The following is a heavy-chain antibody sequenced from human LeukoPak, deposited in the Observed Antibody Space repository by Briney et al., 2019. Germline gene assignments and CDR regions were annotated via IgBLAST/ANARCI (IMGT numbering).Heavy chain of an antibody. V-gene: IGHV3-23*01. CDR2: LSGSGGST. CDR3: AKERDYGPADY. D-gene: IGHD4/OR15-4a*01. CDR1: GFIFNKHA. Sequence: GGSLRLSCAASGFIFNKHAMSWVRQAPGKGLEWVSGLSGSGGSTXYAXSVKGRFTVSRDNSKNTLFLQMNSLRAEDTAIYYCAKERDYGPADYWGQGTLVTVSS. J-gene: IGHJ4*02.